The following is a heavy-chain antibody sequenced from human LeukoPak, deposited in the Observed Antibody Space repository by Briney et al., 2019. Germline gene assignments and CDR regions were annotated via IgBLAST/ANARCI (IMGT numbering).Heavy chain of an antibody. V-gene: IGHV3-23*01. CDR2: ISASGGTT. CDR1: GFTFNNFA. CDR3: AKYRQQLVRIFDY. J-gene: IGHJ4*02. D-gene: IGHD6-13*01. Sequence: GGSLRLSCAASGFTFNNFAMSWVRQAPGKGPEWVSVISASGGTTYYAESVKDRFTISRDNSKSMLYLQMNSLRVEDTAVYYCAKYRQQLVRIFDYWGQGTLITVSS.